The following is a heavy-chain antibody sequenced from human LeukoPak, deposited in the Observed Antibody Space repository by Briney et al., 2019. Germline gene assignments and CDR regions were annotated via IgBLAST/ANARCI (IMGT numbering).Heavy chain of an antibody. CDR2: ISSSGSTI. CDR1: GFTFSSHE. Sequence: GGSLRLSCAASGFTFSSHEMNWVRQAPGKGLEWISYISSSGSTIFYADSVKGRFTISRDNAKNSLYLHMNSLRAEDTAVYYCARVLYSYGYSEFAFDIWGQGTMVTVSS. V-gene: IGHV3-48*03. J-gene: IGHJ3*02. CDR3: ARVLYSYGYSEFAFDI. D-gene: IGHD5-18*01.